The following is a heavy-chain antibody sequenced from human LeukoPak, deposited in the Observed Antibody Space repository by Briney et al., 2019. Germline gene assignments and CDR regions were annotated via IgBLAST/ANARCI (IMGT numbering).Heavy chain of an antibody. V-gene: IGHV3-33*01. J-gene: IGHJ4*02. D-gene: IGHD4-11*01. Sequence: PGGSLRLSCAASGFTFSSYGMHWVRQAPGKGLEWVAVIWYDGSNKYYADSVKGRFTISRDNSKNTLYLQMNSLRAEDTAVYYCARGSVDEYRGGIDYWGQGTLVTVSS. CDR2: IWYDGSNK. CDR1: GFTFSSYG. CDR3: ARGSVDEYRGGIDY.